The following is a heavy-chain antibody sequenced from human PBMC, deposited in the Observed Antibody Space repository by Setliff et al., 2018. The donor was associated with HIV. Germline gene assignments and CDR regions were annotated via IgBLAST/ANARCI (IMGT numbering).Heavy chain of an antibody. CDR1: GGSFSGYY. CDR3: AKSLLVAGNDY. D-gene: IGHD2-8*02. CDR2: ISASGNSP. V-gene: IGHV3-23*01. Sequence: PSETLSLTCAVYGGSFSGYYWGWIRQPPGKGLEWVSTISASGNSPYYVDSVKGRFTISRDNSKNTLYLQMNSLRVEDTAIYYCAKSLLVAGNDYWGQGT. J-gene: IGHJ4*02.